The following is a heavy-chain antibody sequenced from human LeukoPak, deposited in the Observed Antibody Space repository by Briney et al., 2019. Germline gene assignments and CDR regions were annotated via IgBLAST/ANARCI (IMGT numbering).Heavy chain of an antibody. V-gene: IGHV3-53*04. CDR2: IYSGGST. CDR1: GSNVSSNY. J-gene: IGHJ4*02. CDR3: ASSGYYDSSIFDY. D-gene: IGHD3-22*01. Sequence: GGSLRLSCGASGSNVSSNYMSWVRQAPGKGLEWVSVIYSGGSTYYADSVKGRFTISRHNSRNTLYLQMNSLRPEDTAVYYCASSGYYDSSIFDYWGQGTLVTVSS.